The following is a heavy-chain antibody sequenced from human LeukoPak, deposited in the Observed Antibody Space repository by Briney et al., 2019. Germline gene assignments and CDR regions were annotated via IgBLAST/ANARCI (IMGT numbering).Heavy chain of an antibody. CDR1: GGSISSGGYY. D-gene: IGHD4-17*01. Sequence: SETLSPTCTVSGGSISSGGYYWSWIRQHPGKGLEWIGYIYYSGSTYYNPSLKSRVTISVDTSKNQFSLKLSSVTAADTAVYYCARSGYGDYDLYFQHWGQGTLVTVSS. V-gene: IGHV4-31*03. CDR3: ARSGYGDYDLYFQH. CDR2: IYYSGST. J-gene: IGHJ1*01.